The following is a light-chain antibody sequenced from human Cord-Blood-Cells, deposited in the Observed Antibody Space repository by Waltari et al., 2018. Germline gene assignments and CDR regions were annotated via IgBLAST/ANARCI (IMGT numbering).Light chain of an antibody. Sequence: DIQMTQSPSSLSASVGDRVTITCRASQGISIYLALYQQKPGKVLKLLIYAASTMQSGVPARFSGSRSRTDFTLSISSLQPEDVATYYCQKYNRAPYTFGQWTKLEIK. CDR1: QGISIY. CDR3: QKYNRAPYT. V-gene: IGKV1-27*01. CDR2: AAS. J-gene: IGKJ2*01.